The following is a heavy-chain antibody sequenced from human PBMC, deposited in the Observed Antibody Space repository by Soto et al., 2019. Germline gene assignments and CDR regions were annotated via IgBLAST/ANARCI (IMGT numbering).Heavy chain of an antibody. V-gene: IGHV1-18*01. CDR1: GYTFASYG. Sequence: ASVKVSCKASGYTFASYGISWVRQAPGQGLEWMGWISAYNGNTNYAQKLQGRVTMTTDTSTSTAYMELRSLRSDDTAVYYCARTYSSGPWPDYWGQGTRVTVSS. J-gene: IGHJ4*02. CDR2: ISAYNGNT. CDR3: ARTYSSGPWPDY. D-gene: IGHD6-19*01.